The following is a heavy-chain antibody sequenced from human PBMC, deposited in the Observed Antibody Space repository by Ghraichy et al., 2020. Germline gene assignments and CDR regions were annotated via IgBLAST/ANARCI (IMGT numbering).Heavy chain of an antibody. D-gene: IGHD2-2*01. V-gene: IGHV4-39*07. J-gene: IGHJ4*02. CDR2: IYYSGST. Sequence: SETLSLTCTVSGGSISSSSYYWGWIRQPPGKGLEWIGSIYYSGSTYYNPSLKSRVTISVDTSKNQFSLKLSSVTAADTAVYYCARSEYCSSRSCSAGGGYGGQGTLVTVSS. CDR1: GGSISSSSYY. CDR3: ARSEYCSSRSCSAGGGY.